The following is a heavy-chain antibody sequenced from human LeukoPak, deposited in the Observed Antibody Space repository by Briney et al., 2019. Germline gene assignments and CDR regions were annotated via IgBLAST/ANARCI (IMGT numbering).Heavy chain of an antibody. CDR1: GFTFSSYW. V-gene: IGHV3-7*01. CDR2: IKQGGSEK. J-gene: IGHJ4*02. Sequence: GGSLRLSCAASGFTFSSYWMSWVRQAPGKGLEWVANIKQGGSEKYYVDSVKGRFTISRDNAKNSLYLQMNSLRAEDTAVYYCARDLKMVRGVIRDWGQGTLVTVSS. D-gene: IGHD3-10*01. CDR3: ARDLKMVRGVIRD.